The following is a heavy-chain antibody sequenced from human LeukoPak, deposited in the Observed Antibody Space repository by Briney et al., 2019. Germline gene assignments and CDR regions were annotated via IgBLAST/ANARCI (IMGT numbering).Heavy chain of an antibody. V-gene: IGHV4-30-2*01. J-gene: IGHJ4*02. CDR3: ARVSGRAHDY. CDR2: IYHSGST. CDR1: GGSISSGGYS. Sequence: PSQTLSLTCAVSGGSISSGGYSWSWIRQPPGKGLEWIGYIYHSGSTHYNPSLKSRVTISVDRSKNQFSLKLSSVTAADTAVYYCARVSGRAHDYWGQGTLVTVSS.